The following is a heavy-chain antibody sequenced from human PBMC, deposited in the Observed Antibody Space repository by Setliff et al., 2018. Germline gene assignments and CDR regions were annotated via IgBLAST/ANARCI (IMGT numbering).Heavy chain of an antibody. V-gene: IGHV4-39*07. CDR3: VRRTYYYDTSPMGWFDP. Sequence: SETLSLTCSVSGGSISSGSYYWGWIRQSPGKGLEWIGSMYYSGSTYYNPSLKGRVTLSVDTTKNQFSLKLTSMTAADTAVYYCVRRTYYYDTSPMGWFDPWGQGTLVTVSS. CDR1: GGSISSGSYY. D-gene: IGHD3-22*01. J-gene: IGHJ5*02. CDR2: MYYSGST.